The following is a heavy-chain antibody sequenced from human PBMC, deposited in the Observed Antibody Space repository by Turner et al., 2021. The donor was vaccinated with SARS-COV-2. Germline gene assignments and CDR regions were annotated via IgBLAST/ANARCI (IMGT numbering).Heavy chain of an antibody. CDR3: VKDQKQRLVYLAY. CDR1: GFTFHYYA. V-gene: IGHV3-9*01. CDR2: INWNSGSI. J-gene: IGHJ4*02. D-gene: IGHD6-13*01. Sequence: VQLVESGGGLVLHGLSLRLSWSASGFTFHYYAMHWVRQAPGKGLEWVAGINWNSGSIGYADSVKGRFTISRDNAKNALYLQMNNLGPEDTAVYYCVKDQKQRLVYLAYWGQGTLVTVSS.